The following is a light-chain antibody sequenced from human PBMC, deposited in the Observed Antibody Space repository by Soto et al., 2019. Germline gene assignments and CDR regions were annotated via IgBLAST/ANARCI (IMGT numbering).Light chain of an antibody. CDR1: QTLLHGNGYNY. CDR3: MQGLRPMYT. Sequence: IALTQSPLSLPVTPGEPASISCRSSQTLLHGNGYNYLDWYLQKPGQSPQLLIYLGSNRASGVPDRFRGRGSGTDFTLKISRVEAEDVGIFYCMQGLRPMYTFGQGTKLEIK. CDR2: LGS. J-gene: IGKJ2*01. V-gene: IGKV2-28*01.